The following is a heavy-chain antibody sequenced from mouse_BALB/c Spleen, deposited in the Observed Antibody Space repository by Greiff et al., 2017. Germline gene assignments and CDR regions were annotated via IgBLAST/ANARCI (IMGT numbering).Heavy chain of an antibody. V-gene: IGHV1-18*01. J-gene: IGHJ2*01. D-gene: IGHD1-1*01. CDR2: INPNNGGT. Sequence: VQLQQSGPELVKPGASVKIPCKASGYTFTDYNMDWVKQSHGKSLEWIGDINPNNGGTIYNQKFKGKATLTVDKSSSTAYMELRSLTSEDTAVYYCARSHYYGSSCFDYWGQGTTLTVSS. CDR1: GYTFTDYN. CDR3: ARSHYYGSSCFDY.